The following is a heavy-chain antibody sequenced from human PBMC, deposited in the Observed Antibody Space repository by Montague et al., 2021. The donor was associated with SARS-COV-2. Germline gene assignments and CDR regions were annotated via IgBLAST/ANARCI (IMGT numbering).Heavy chain of an antibody. V-gene: IGHV4-59*12. CDR2: FYSSGIT. CDR3: ARETMTGDAFDV. J-gene: IGHJ3*01. D-gene: IGHD1-14*01. Sequence: SETLSLTCAVSGGSISSSDWGWIRQPPGKGLEWIGFFYSSGITDSNPSSKSRVSISLDTSKNQVSLKLRSVTTADTAVYYCARETMTGDAFDVWGQGTMVTVSP. CDR1: GGSISSSD.